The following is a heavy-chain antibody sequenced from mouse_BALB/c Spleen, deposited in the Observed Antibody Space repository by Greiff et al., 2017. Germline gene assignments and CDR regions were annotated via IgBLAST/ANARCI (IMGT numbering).Heavy chain of an antibody. Sequence: EVKLMESGGGLVKPGGSLKLSCAASGFTFSSYAMYWVRQTPEKRLEWVATISDGGSYTYYPDSVKGRFTISRDNAKNNLYLQMSSLKSEDTAMYYCARDAFYDGYSAWFAYWGQGTLVTVSA. D-gene: IGHD2-3*01. V-gene: IGHV5-4*02. CDR3: ARDAFYDGYSAWFAY. CDR1: GFTFSSYA. CDR2: ISDGGSYT. J-gene: IGHJ3*01.